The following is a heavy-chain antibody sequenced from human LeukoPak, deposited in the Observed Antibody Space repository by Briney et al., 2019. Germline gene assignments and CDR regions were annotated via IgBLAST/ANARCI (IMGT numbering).Heavy chain of an antibody. CDR1: GFTFSNYW. D-gene: IGHD2-8*02. Sequence: GGSLRLSCAASGFTFSNYWMSWVRQAPGKGLEWVANIKQDGSEKYYVNSVKGRFTISRDNAKNSLYLQMNSLRAEDTAVYYCARAPATNEWRCMDYWGQGTLVTVSS. V-gene: IGHV3-7*01. CDR3: ARAPATNEWRCMDY. J-gene: IGHJ4*02. CDR2: IKQDGSEK.